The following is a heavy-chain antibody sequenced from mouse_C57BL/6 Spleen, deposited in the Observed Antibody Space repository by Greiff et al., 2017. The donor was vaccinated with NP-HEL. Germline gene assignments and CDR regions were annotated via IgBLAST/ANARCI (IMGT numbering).Heavy chain of an antibody. J-gene: IGHJ3*01. V-gene: IGHV5-6*01. CDR2: ISSGGSYT. CDR3: GREGVTTAPFAY. CDR1: GFTFSSYG. Sequence: EVQGVESGGDLVKPGGSLKLSCAASGFTFSSYGMSWVRQTPDKRLEWVATISSGGSYTYYPDSVKGRFTISRDNAKNTLYLQMSSLKSEDTAMYYSGREGVTTAPFAYWGQGTLVTVSA. D-gene: IGHD1-2*01.